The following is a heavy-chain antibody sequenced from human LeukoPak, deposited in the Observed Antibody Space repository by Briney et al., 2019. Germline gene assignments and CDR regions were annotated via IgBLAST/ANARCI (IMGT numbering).Heavy chain of an antibody. CDR3: ARDRTYSGYDIYNWFDP. V-gene: IGHV4-34*01. D-gene: IGHD5-12*01. Sequence: SETLSLTCAAYGGSFSGYYWSWIRQPPGKGLEWIGEINHSGSTNYNPSLKSRVTISVDTSKNQFSLKLSSVTAADTAGYYCARDRTYSGYDIYNWFDPWGQGTLVTVSS. J-gene: IGHJ5*02. CDR1: GGSFSGYY. CDR2: INHSGST.